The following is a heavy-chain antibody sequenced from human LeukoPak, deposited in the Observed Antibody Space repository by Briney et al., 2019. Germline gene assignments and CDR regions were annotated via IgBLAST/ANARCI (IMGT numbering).Heavy chain of an antibody. Sequence: PGRSLRLSCAASGFTFSSYAMHWVRQAPGKGLEWVAVISYDGSNKYYADSVKGRFTISRDNSKNTVYLQMNSLSAEDTAIYYCARVASTSPYFYGMDVWGQGTTVTVSS. CDR1: GFTFSSYA. CDR3: ARVASTSPYFYGMDV. V-gene: IGHV3-30*14. J-gene: IGHJ6*02. CDR2: ISYDGSNK.